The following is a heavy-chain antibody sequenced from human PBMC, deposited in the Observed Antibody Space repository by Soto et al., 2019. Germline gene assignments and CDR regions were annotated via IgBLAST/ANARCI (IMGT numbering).Heavy chain of an antibody. D-gene: IGHD6-19*01. Sequence: SVKVSCKASGGTFSSYAISWVRQAPGQGLEWMGGIIPIFGTANYAQKFQGRVTITADKSTSTAYMGLSSLRSEDTAVYYCAREEHSSGWAYYFDYWGQGTLVTVSS. CDR2: IIPIFGTA. CDR3: AREEHSSGWAYYFDY. J-gene: IGHJ4*02. CDR1: GGTFSSYA. V-gene: IGHV1-69*06.